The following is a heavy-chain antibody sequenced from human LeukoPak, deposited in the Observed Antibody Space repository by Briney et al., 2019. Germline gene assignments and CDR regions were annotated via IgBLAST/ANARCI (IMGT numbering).Heavy chain of an antibody. CDR3: AKDLDCSSTSCYPNWFDP. CDR1: GFTFSSYA. V-gene: IGHV3-23*01. D-gene: IGHD2-2*01. CDR2: ISGSGGST. J-gene: IGHJ5*02. Sequence: GGSLRLSXAASGFTFSSYAMSWVRQAPGKGLEWVSAISGSGGSTYYADSVKGRFTISRDNSKNTLYLQMNSLRAEDTAVYYCAKDLDCSSTSCYPNWFDPWGQGTLVTVSS.